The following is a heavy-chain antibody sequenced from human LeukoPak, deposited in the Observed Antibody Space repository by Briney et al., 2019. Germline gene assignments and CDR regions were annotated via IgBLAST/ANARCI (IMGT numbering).Heavy chain of an antibody. V-gene: IGHV3-48*01. CDR1: GFSTRTYN. J-gene: IGHJ3*02. Sequence: GGSLRLSCAASGFSTRTYNMNWVRQAPGKGPEWVSYITSSSGAIYYADSVKGRFTISRDNAKNSLYLQMNSLRADDTAVYYCARDNFGVDDAFDIWGQGTMVTVSS. CDR3: ARDNFGVDDAFDI. D-gene: IGHD3-3*01. CDR2: ITSSSGAI.